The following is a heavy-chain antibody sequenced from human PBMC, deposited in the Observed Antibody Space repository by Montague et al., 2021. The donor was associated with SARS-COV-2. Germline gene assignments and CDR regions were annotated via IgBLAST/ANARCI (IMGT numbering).Heavy chain of an antibody. V-gene: IGHV3-23*03. Sequence: SLRLSCAASGFTFSGYAMSWVRQAPGKGLEWVSVIYSGGSSTYYXDSXKGRFTISRDNSKKTLYLQMNSLRAEDTAVYYCAKDARYDFWSRYYLDYWGQGTMVTVSS. CDR2: IYSGGSST. CDR3: AKDARYDFWSRYYLDY. CDR1: GFTFSGYA. J-gene: IGHJ4*02. D-gene: IGHD3-3*01.